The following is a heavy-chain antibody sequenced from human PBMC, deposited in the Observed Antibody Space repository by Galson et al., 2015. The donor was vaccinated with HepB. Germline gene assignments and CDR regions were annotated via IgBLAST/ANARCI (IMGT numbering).Heavy chain of an antibody. V-gene: IGHV3-48*02. J-gene: IGHJ4*02. CDR2: ISSGGAAI. CDR1: GFPLSGYN. D-gene: IGHD4-17*01. CDR3: ARSGHYGDYAHDY. Sequence: SLRLSCAASGFPLSGYNMNWVRQAPGKGLEWISYISSGGAAIYYADSVKGRFTISRDNAGNSLFLQMGSLRDEDTAVYYCARSGHYGDYAHDYWGQGTLVTVSS.